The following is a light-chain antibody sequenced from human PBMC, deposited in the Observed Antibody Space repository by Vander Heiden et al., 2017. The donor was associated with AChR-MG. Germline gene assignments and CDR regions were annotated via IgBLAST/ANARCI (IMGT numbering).Light chain of an antibody. CDR3: SAWDSSISAWV. J-gene: IGLJ3*02. CDR2: KNS. CDR1: GNNVANQG. Sequence: HAGLLPPPPSSKGFTQTTTVTCTGKGNNVANQGAAWLQQQQGHPPNLLTYKNSNRPSGISERLSASKSGNTATLTISRLQAEDEADYYCSAWDSSISAWVFGGGTKLTVL. V-gene: IGLV10-54*01.